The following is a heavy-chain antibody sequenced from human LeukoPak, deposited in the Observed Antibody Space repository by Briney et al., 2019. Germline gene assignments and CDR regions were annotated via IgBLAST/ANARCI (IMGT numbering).Heavy chain of an antibody. V-gene: IGHV1-69*06. CDR3: ARDPGRIAVAGYFDY. CDR2: IIPIFGTA. J-gene: IGHJ4*02. D-gene: IGHD6-19*01. CDR1: GGTFSSYA. Sequence: SVKVSCKASGGTFSSYAISWVRQAPGQGLEWMGGIIPIFGTANYAQKFQGRVTITADKSTSTAYMELSSLRSEDTAVYCCARDPGRIAVAGYFDYWGQGTLVTVSS.